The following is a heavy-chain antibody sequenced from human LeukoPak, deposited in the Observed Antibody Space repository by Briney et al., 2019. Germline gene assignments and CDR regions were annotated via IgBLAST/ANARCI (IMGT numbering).Heavy chain of an antibody. Sequence: PSETLSLTCAVSGGSFSGYYWSWVRQPPGKGLEWIGEINHSGSTKYNPSLKSRVTISVDTSKNQFSLKLSSVTAADTAVYYCASGAYYYDSSGYTNWFDPWGQGTLVTVSS. CDR2: INHSGST. D-gene: IGHD3-22*01. CDR3: ASGAYYYDSSGYTNWFDP. J-gene: IGHJ5*02. CDR1: GGSFSGYY. V-gene: IGHV4-34*01.